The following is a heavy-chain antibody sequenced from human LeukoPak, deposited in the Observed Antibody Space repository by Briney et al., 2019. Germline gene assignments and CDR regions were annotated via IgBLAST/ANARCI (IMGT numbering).Heavy chain of an antibody. Sequence: VSVKVSCKASGYTFTGYYMHWVRQAPGQGLEWMGWINPNSGGTNYAQKFQGRVTMTRDTSISTAYMELSRLRSDDTAVYYCARDMYSSGWFDYWGQGTLVTVSS. CDR3: ARDMYSSGWFDY. CDR1: GYTFTGYY. D-gene: IGHD6-19*01. J-gene: IGHJ4*02. CDR2: INPNSGGT. V-gene: IGHV1-2*02.